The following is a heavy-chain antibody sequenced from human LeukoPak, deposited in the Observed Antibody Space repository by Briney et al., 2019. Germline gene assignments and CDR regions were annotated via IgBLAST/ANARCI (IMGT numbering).Heavy chain of an antibody. V-gene: IGHV4-39*01. CDR1: GDSITSGGFY. CDR2: VYYSGTT. Sequence: AETLSLTCNVSGDSITSGGFYWAWIRQSPGKGLEWIGNVYYSGTTQYNPSLKGRVTISMDMSKNQFSLNLNSVSVTDTAIYYCARRDYAAWFDPWGQGTLVTVSS. J-gene: IGHJ5*02. CDR3: ARRDYAAWFDP. D-gene: IGHD4/OR15-4a*01.